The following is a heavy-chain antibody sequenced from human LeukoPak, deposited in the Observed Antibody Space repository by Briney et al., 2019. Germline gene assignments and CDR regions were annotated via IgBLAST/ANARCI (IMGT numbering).Heavy chain of an antibody. V-gene: IGHV1-69*04. CDR3: ARGDDWNDYRDAFDI. CDR1: GGTFSSYA. CDR2: IIPILGIA. J-gene: IGHJ3*02. D-gene: IGHD1-1*01. Sequence: GAPVKVSCKASGGTFSSYAISWVREAPGQGLEWMGRIIPILGIANYAQKFQGRVTITADKSTSTAYMELSSLRSEDTAVYYCARGDDWNDYRDAFDIWGQGTMVTVSS.